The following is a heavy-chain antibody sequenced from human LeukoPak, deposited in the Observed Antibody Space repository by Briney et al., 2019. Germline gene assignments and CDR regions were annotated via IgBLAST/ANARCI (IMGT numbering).Heavy chain of an antibody. Sequence: GASVKVSCKASGYTFTSYDINWVRQATAQGLEWMGWMNPNSGSTGYAQKFQGRVTITRNTSISTAYMELSGLRSEDTAVYYCARGRSTGYPYYFEYWGQGTLVTLS. J-gene: IGHJ4*02. V-gene: IGHV1-8*03. CDR1: GYTFTSYD. CDR2: MNPNSGST. CDR3: ARGRSTGYPYYFEY. D-gene: IGHD5-12*01.